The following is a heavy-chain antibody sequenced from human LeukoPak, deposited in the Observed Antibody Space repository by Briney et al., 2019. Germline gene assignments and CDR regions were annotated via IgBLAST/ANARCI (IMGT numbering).Heavy chain of an antibody. CDR1: GGTFSSYA. Sequence: GASVKVSCKASGGTFSSYAISWVRQAPGQGLEWMGGIIPIFGTANYAQKFQGRVTMTRDTSTSTVYMELSSLRSEDTAVYYCARDGLDKQQLVTRFDYWGQGTLVTVSS. D-gene: IGHD6-13*01. J-gene: IGHJ4*02. V-gene: IGHV1-69*05. CDR3: ARDGLDKQQLVTRFDY. CDR2: IIPIFGTA.